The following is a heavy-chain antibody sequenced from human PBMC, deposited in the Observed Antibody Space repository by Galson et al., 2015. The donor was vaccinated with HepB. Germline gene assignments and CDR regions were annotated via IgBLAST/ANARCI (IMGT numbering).Heavy chain of an antibody. CDR2: ISSNGGST. Sequence: LRLSCAASGFTFSTYTIHWVRQAPGMGLEYVSAISSNGGSTYYADSVKGRFTISRDNSKNTLYLQMSSLGAEDTAVYYCVKDREGIQLWLAAFDYWGQGTLVTVSS. J-gene: IGHJ4*02. D-gene: IGHD5-18*01. V-gene: IGHV3-64D*06. CDR1: GFTFSTYT. CDR3: VKDREGIQLWLAAFDY.